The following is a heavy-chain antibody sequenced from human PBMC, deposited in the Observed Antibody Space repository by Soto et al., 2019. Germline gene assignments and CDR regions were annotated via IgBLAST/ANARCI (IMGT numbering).Heavy chain of an antibody. CDR2: IYYSGST. J-gene: IGHJ3*02. Sequence: KTSETLSLTCTVSGGSISSYYWSWIRQPPGKGLEWIGYIYYSGSTNYNPSLKSRVTISVDTSKNQFSLKLSSVTAADTAVYYCARERVEWELLEANAFDIWGQGTMVTVSS. D-gene: IGHD1-26*01. V-gene: IGHV4-59*01. CDR1: GGSISSYY. CDR3: ARERVEWELLEANAFDI.